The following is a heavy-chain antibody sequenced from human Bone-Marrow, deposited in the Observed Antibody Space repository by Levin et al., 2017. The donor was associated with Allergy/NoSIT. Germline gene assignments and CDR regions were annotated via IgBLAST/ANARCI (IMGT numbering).Heavy chain of an antibody. J-gene: IGHJ4*02. V-gene: IGHV4-34*01. CDR2: INHSGST. CDR3: ARGGGPRNCSGGSCYSRYYFDY. D-gene: IGHD2-15*01. CDR1: GGSFSGYY. Sequence: ASETLSLTCAVYGGSFSGYYWSWNRQPPGKGLEWIGEINHSGSTNYNPSLKSRVTISVDTSKTQFSLKLSSVTAADTAVYYWARGGGPRNCSGGSCYSRYYFDYWGQGTLVTVSS.